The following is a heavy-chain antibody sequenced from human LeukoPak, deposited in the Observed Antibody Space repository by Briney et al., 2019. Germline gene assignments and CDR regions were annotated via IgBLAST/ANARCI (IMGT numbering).Heavy chain of an antibody. D-gene: IGHD2-2*01. CDR3: ARGRGIVVVPAAES. V-gene: IGHV3-21*01. CDR1: GFTLSSYS. Sequence: GGSLRLSCAASGFTLSSYSMNWVRQAPGKGLEWVSSISSSSSYIYYADSVKGRFTISRDNAKNSLYLQMNSLRAEDTAVYYCARGRGIVVVPAAESWGQGTLVTVSS. J-gene: IGHJ5*02. CDR2: ISSSSSYI.